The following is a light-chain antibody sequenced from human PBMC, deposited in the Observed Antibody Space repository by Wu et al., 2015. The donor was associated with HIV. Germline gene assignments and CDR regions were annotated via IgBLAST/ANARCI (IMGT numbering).Light chain of an antibody. J-gene: IGKJ3*01. CDR3: QQRTNWPPLFT. CDR1: QTVSHTH. V-gene: IGKV3-11*01. CDR2: GTS. Sequence: TVLTQSPGTLSLSPGERATLSCRASQTVSHTHLAWYQQKIGQAPRLLMYGTSNRATGIPDRFSGSGSGTNFTLTISSLEPEDFAVYYCQQRTNWPPLFTFGPGTKVDIK.